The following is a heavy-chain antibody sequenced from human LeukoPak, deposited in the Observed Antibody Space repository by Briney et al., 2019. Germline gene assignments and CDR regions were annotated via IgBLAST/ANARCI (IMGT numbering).Heavy chain of an antibody. CDR2: ISRASESI. D-gene: IGHD1-1*01. CDR3: ARGATDVTRWFDP. Sequence: GGSLRLSCAASGFTFNTYSMSWVRQAPGKGLEWVSIISRASESIFYADSVKGRFTISRDNAKNSLYLQMNGLRAEDTAVYYCARGATDVTRWFDPWGQGTRVTVSP. J-gene: IGHJ5*02. V-gene: IGHV3-21*01. CDR1: GFTFNTYS.